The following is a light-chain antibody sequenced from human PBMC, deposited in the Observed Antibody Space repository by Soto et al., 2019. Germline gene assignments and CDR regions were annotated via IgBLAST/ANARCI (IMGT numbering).Light chain of an antibody. CDR1: SSDVGGYNY. CDR3: CSYATINTFV. V-gene: IGLV2-14*01. Sequence: SVLTQPASVSGSPGQSITISCTGTSSDVGGYNYVSWYQQHPGKAPKLMIYEVSNRPSGVSNRFSGSKSGNTAPLTISGLQAEDEADYYCCSYATINTFVFGTGTKVTVL. J-gene: IGLJ1*01. CDR2: EVS.